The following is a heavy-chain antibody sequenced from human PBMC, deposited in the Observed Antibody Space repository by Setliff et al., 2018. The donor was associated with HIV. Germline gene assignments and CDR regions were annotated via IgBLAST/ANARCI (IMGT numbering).Heavy chain of an antibody. D-gene: IGHD3-3*01. CDR3: ARQPTDTSGYNNWFDS. CDR2: IYPGDSDT. J-gene: IGHJ5*01. Sequence: GESLKISCQASGYSFTKFWIGWVRQMPGKGLEWMGLIYPGDSDTRYSPSFQGQVTISADKSTNTLFPHLGSLKASYTAMYYCARQPTDTSGYNNWFDSWGQGTLVTVSS. CDR1: GYSFTKFW. V-gene: IGHV5-51*01.